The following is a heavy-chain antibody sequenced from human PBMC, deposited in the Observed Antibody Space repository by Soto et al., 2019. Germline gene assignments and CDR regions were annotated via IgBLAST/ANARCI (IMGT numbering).Heavy chain of an antibody. V-gene: IGHV1-46*01. CDR3: ARDAGYCTNGVCYTLDY. D-gene: IGHD2-8*01. J-gene: IGHJ4*02. Sequence: GASVKVSSKASGYTFTSYYMHWVRQAPGQGLEWMGIINPSGGSTSYAQKFQGRVTMTRDTSTSTVYMELSSLRSEDTAVYYCARDAGYCTNGVCYTLDYWGQGTLVSVSS. CDR2: INPSGGST. CDR1: GYTFTSYY.